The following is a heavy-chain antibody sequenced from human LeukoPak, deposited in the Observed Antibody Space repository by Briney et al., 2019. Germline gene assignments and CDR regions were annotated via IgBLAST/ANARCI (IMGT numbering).Heavy chain of an antibody. CDR1: GFTFSSYW. CDR3: ARPLLGATSGGFDS. V-gene: IGHV3-7*01. D-gene: IGHD1-26*01. CDR2: IKQDGSEK. J-gene: IGHJ4*02. Sequence: PGGSLRLSCAASGFTFSSYWMSWVRQAPGKGLEWVANIKQDGSEKYYVDSVKGRFTISRDNAKNSLYLQMNSLRAEDTAVYYCARPLLGATSGGFDSWGQGTLVTVSS.